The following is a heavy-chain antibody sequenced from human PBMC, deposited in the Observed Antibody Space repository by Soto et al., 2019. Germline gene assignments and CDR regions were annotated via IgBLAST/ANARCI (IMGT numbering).Heavy chain of an antibody. Sequence: PSETLSLTCTVSGGSISSGGYYWSWIRQHPGKGLEWIGYIYYSGSTYYNPSLKSRVTISVDTSKNQFSLKLSSVTAADTAVYYCAASRHSYYYGMDVWGQGTTVTVSS. CDR3: AASRHSYYYGMDV. J-gene: IGHJ6*02. D-gene: IGHD2-21*01. CDR2: IYYSGST. CDR1: GGSISSGGYY. V-gene: IGHV4-31*03.